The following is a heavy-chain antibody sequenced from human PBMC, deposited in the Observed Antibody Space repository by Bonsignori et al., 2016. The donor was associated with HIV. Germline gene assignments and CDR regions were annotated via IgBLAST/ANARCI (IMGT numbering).Heavy chain of an antibody. CDR1: GYPFTTSY. V-gene: IGHV1-46*01. D-gene: IGHD1-26*01. CDR3: AKGGGTHYDY. J-gene: IGHJ4*02. CDR2: IKPSGDAT. Sequence: QVQLVRSGAEVKKPGASVKVSCKASGYPFTTSYMHWVRQAPGQGLEWMGIIKPSGDATNYAQKFQGRVTITRDTSTSTVYMELTSLRSEDTAVYYCAKGGGTHYDYWGQGTLVTVSS.